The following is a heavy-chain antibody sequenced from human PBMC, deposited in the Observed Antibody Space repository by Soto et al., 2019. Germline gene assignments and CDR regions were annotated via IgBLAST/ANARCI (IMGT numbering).Heavy chain of an antibody. CDR3: AHRHPGVDHYYDF. V-gene: IGHV2-5*02. J-gene: IGHJ4*02. D-gene: IGHD5-12*01. Sequence: QITLRESGPTLAKPTQTLTLTCSFSGFSLRSTGVAVGWIRQPPGKALEWLAVIYWDDDTRYSASLNNRLSITKDTSLNQVALTMTNVDPVDTATYFCAHRHPGVDHYYDFWGQGILVTVS. CDR2: IYWDDDT. CDR1: GFSLRSTGVA.